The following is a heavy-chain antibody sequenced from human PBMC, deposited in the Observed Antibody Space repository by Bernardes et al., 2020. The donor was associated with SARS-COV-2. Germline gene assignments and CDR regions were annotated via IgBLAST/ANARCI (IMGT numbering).Heavy chain of an antibody. D-gene: IGHD3-22*01. CDR2: IYYSGST. CDR1: GGPISNYF. V-gene: IGHV4-59*01. CDR3: ARDPDYYDSSAYYYQRYFDL. J-gene: IGHJ2*01. Sequence: SETLSLTCTVSGGPISNYFWSWIRQPPGKGLEWIGYIYYSGSTNYNPSLKSRVTISVDTSKNQFSLKLSSVTAADTAVYYCARDPDYYDSSAYYYQRYFDLWGRGTLVTVSS.